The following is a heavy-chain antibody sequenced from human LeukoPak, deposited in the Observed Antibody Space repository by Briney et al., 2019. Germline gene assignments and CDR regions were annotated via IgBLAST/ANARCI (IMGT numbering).Heavy chain of an antibody. Sequence: GASVKVSCKASGYTFTSYGISWVRQAPGQGLEWMGWISAYNGNTNYAQKFQGRVTITADKSTSTAYMELSSLRSEDTAVYYCAVGEDSYGYASWFDPWGQGTLVTVSS. J-gene: IGHJ5*02. CDR1: GYTFTSYG. V-gene: IGHV1-18*01. D-gene: IGHD5-18*01. CDR2: ISAYNGNT. CDR3: AVGEDSYGYASWFDP.